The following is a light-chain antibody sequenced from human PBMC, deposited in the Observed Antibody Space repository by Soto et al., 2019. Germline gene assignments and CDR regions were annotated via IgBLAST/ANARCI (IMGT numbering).Light chain of an antibody. J-gene: IGKJ3*01. CDR3: QQNYITPLA. CDR1: QSISSY. Sequence: DIEMTQSPSSLSASVGDRVTITCRASQSISSYLNWYQQKPGKAPKLLIYAVSNLQSGVPSRFSGSGSGTDFTLTISSLQPEDFATHYCQQNYITPLAFGPGTKVDIK. CDR2: AVS. V-gene: IGKV1-39*01.